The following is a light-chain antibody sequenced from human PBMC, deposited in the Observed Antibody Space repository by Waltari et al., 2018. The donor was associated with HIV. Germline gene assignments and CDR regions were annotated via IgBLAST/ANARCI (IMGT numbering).Light chain of an antibody. CDR1: SSNIGAGYD. J-gene: IGLJ3*02. CDR3: QSFDSSLSGSRV. Sequence: QSVLTQPPSVSGAPGQRVTISCTGSSSNIGAGYDVHWYQQLPGTAPKLVIFGNNKRPSGVPDRFSGSKSGTSASLTITGLQAEDEADYHCQSFDSSLSGSRVFGGGTKLTVL. V-gene: IGLV1-40*01. CDR2: GNN.